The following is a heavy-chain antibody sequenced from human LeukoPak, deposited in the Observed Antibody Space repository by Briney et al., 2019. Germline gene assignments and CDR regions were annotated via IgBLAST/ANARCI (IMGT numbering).Heavy chain of an antibody. V-gene: IGHV1-69*04. D-gene: IGHD3-16*01. J-gene: IGHJ4*02. CDR2: IIPILGLT. CDR3: ARGAGGGSYYLDY. Sequence: SVKVSYKASGGTFSSYSISWVRQAPGQGLEWVGRIIPILGLTSYAQKFQGRVTITADESTTTAYMELSSLRSEDTAIYYCARGAGGGSYYLDYWGQGTLVTVSS. CDR1: GGTFSSYS.